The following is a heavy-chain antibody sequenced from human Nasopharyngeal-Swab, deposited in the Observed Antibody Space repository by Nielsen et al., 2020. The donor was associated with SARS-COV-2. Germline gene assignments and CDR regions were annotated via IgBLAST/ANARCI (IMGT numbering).Heavy chain of an antibody. D-gene: IGHD6-19*01. V-gene: IGHV3-21*01. CDR1: GFAFSNYV. Sequence: GESLKISCAASGFAFSNYVMHWVRQAPGQGLQWVSSISSSTTYIYYADSVKGRFTISRDNAKNSLYLQMNSLRTEDTAVYYCATSGYSSGWIFWGQGTLVTVSS. J-gene: IGHJ4*02. CDR3: ATSGYSSGWIF. CDR2: ISSSTTYI.